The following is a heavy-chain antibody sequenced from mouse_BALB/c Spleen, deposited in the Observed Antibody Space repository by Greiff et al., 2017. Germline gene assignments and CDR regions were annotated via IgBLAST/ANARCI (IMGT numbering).Heavy chain of an antibody. V-gene: IGHV5-9*03. CDR1: GFTFSSYT. D-gene: IGHD2-14*01. Sequence: EVQLQESGGGLVKPGGSLKLSCAASGFTFSSYTMSWVRQTPEKRLEWVATISSGGGNTYYPDSVKGRFTISRDNAKNNLYLQMSSLRSEDTALYYCARSGHRYDYYFDYWGQGTTLTVSS. CDR2: ISSGGGNT. J-gene: IGHJ2*01. CDR3: ARSGHRYDYYFDY.